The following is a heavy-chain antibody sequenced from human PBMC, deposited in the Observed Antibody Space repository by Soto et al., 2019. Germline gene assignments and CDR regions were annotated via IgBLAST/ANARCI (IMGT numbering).Heavy chain of an antibody. CDR2: ISGSGDTT. Sequence: GGSLRLSCSASGPSFSSYPMQWVRQAPGKGLEWVSAISGSGDTTLYAASVRGRLIISRDNSKNKVYLDMSSLRAEDTALYYCAGPVGGYQVLFGTWYGTRSDYWGQGTLVTVSS. J-gene: IGHJ4*02. D-gene: IGHD6-13*01. CDR1: GPSFSSYP. CDR3: AGPVGGYQVLFGTWYGTRSDY. V-gene: IGHV3-23*01.